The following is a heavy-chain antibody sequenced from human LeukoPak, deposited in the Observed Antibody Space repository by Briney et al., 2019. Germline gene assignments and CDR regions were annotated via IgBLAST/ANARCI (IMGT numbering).Heavy chain of an antibody. J-gene: IGHJ4*02. V-gene: IGHV1-18*01. D-gene: IGHD6-19*01. CDR1: GYGFSTYG. Sequence: ASVKVSCRTSGYGFSTYGITWVRQAPGQGLEYMGWIRPSNGNRNYAQKVQDRVTLTTDTSTSTVYMELRSLRSDDTAVYYCARAFSASKSCDYWGQGTLVTVSS. CDR3: ARAFSASKSCDY. CDR2: IRPSNGNR.